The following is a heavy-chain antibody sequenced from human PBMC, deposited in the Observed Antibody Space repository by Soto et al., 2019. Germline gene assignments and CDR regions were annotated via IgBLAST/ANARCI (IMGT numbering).Heavy chain of an antibody. CDR3: AREDDGGDSLDV. J-gene: IGHJ6*02. Sequence: QVQLQQSGPGLVKPSQTLSLTCTVSGGSISSAYYHWTWIRQSPGRGLEWIGYIHHSGSILYNPSLQSRVTISVATSKNQFSLHLSSVTAADAAVYFCAREDDGGDSLDVWGQGITVTVSS. CDR1: GGSISSAYYH. D-gene: IGHD2-21*02. V-gene: IGHV4-30-4*08. CDR2: IHHSGSI.